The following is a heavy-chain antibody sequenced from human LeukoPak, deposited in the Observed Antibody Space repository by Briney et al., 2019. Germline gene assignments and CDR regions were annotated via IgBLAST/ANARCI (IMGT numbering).Heavy chain of an antibody. Sequence: WASVKVSCTASGYTFTDYYVHWMRQAPGQGLEWMGWINLNSGDTRYAQRFQGRLTVTRDTSISTAYMDLNGLRSDDTAVYYCARDSIEAPGLVFDFWGQGTMVTISS. CDR2: INLNSGDT. CDR3: ARDSIEAPGLVFDF. J-gene: IGHJ3*01. V-gene: IGHV1-2*02. CDR1: GYTFTDYY. D-gene: IGHD6-13*01.